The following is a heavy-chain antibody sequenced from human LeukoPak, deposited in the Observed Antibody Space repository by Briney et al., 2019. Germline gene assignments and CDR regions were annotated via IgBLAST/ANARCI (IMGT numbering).Heavy chain of an antibody. CDR1: GGTFISYA. CDR3: ARVGIAARPFDY. Sequence: SVKVSCKASGGTFISYAISWVRQAPGQGLEWMGGIIPIFGTANHAQKFQGRVTITADESTSTAYMELSSLRSEDTAVYYCARVGIAARPFDYWGQGTLVTVSS. J-gene: IGHJ4*02. D-gene: IGHD6-6*01. V-gene: IGHV1-69*13. CDR2: IIPIFGTA.